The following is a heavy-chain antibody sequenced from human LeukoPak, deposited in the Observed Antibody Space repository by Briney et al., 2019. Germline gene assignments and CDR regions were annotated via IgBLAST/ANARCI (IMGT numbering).Heavy chain of an antibody. Sequence: GGSLKLSCAASGFTFSGSAMHWVRQASGKGLEWVGRIRSKSNNYATAYSESVKGRFTISRDDSKNMAYLQLNSLKTEDTAVYYCTRPLYSSNCFDPWGQGTLVTVSP. D-gene: IGHD6-13*01. CDR1: GFTFSGSA. J-gene: IGHJ5*02. V-gene: IGHV3-73*01. CDR3: TRPLYSSNCFDP. CDR2: IRSKSNNYAT.